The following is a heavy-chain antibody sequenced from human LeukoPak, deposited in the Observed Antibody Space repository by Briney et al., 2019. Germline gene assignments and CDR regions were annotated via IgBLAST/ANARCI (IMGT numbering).Heavy chain of an antibody. V-gene: IGHV3-30*18. CDR3: AKPGATYYFDY. Sequence: GGSLRLSCAASGFTFSSYGMHWVRQAPGKGLEWVAVISYDGSNKYYADSVKGRFTISRGNSKNTLYLQMNSLRAEDTAVYYCAKPGATYYFDYWGQGTLVTVSS. CDR1: GFTFSSYG. CDR2: ISYDGSNK. J-gene: IGHJ4*02. D-gene: IGHD1-26*01.